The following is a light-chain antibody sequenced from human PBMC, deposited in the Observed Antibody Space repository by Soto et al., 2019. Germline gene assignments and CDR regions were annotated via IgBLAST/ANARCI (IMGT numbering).Light chain of an antibody. CDR3: QQYTTLA. J-gene: IGKJ4*01. Sequence: EIAMTQSPDTVSVSPGERATLSCRASQSVNSDLAWYQQKPGHPPRLLIYGASTRATGIPARFSGSGSGTEFTLTISSLQSEDFAVYYCQQYTTLAFGGGTKVEIK. CDR2: GAS. V-gene: IGKV3-15*01. CDR1: QSVNSD.